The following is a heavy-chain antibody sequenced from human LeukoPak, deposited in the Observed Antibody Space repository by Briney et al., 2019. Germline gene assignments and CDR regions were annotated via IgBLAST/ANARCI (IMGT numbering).Heavy chain of an antibody. CDR3: ARTSYDLSLAFDI. CDR2: INPNSGGT. D-gene: IGHD3-22*01. J-gene: IGHJ3*02. V-gene: IGHV1-2*02. CDR1: GYTFTGYY. Sequence: GASVKVSCKASGYTFTGYYIHWVRQAPGQGLEWMGWINPNSGGTNYAQNFQGRVTMTRDTSITTAYMELSRLRSDDTAAYYCARTSYDLSLAFDIWGQGTMVTVSS.